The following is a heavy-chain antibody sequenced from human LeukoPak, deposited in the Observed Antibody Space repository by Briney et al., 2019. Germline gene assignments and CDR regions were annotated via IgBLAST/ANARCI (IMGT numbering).Heavy chain of an antibody. CDR3: AKETSGYYSGSFDY. CDR2: ISYDGSNK. CDR1: GFTFSSYG. D-gene: IGHD3-3*01. Sequence: GGSLRLSSAASGFTFSSYGMHWVRQAPGKGLEWVAVISYDGSNKYYADSVKGRFTISRDNSKNTLYLQMNSLRAEDTAVYYCAKETSGYYSGSFDYWGQGTLVTVSS. J-gene: IGHJ4*02. V-gene: IGHV3-30*18.